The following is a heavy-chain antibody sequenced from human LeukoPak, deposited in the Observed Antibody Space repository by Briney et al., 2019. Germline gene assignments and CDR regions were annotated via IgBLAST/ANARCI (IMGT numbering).Heavy chain of an antibody. CDR1: GFTFSGSA. CDR3: AKDNYGSSVY. V-gene: IGHV3-73*01. J-gene: IGHJ4*02. CDR2: IRSKANSYAT. D-gene: IGHD3-10*01. Sequence: PGGSLRLSCAASGFTFSGSAMHWVRQASGKGLEWVGRIRSKANSYATAYAASVKGRFTISRDDSKNTAYLQMNSLKTEDTAVYYCAKDNYGSSVYWGQGTLVTVSS.